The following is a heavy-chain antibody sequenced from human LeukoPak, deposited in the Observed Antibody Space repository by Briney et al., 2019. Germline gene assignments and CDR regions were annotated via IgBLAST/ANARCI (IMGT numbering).Heavy chain of an antibody. CDR2: ISAYNGNT. D-gene: IGHD4/OR15-4a*01. Sequence: ASVKVSCTASGYTFTSYGISWVRQAPGQGLEWMGWISAYNGNTNYAQNLQGRVTMTTDTSTSTAYMELRSLRSDDTAVYYCARDEGYYGAPLSDYWGQGTLVTVSS. CDR3: ARDEGYYGAPLSDY. V-gene: IGHV1-18*01. J-gene: IGHJ4*02. CDR1: GYTFTSYG.